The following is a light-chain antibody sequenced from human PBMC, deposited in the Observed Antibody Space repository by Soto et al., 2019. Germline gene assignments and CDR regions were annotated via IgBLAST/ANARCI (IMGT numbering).Light chain of an antibody. V-gene: IGKV4-1*01. CDR2: WAS. CDR3: QQSYNTPRT. Sequence: DIVMTQSPDSLAVSLGERASINCKSSQSVLYSSNKKNYLAWYQQKPGKPPKLLIYWASTRESGVTDRLSGSGAGTEFTLTISSLPAEDVAVYYCQQSYNTPRTFCQGTKLEIK. J-gene: IGKJ2*01. CDR1: QSVLYSSNKKNY.